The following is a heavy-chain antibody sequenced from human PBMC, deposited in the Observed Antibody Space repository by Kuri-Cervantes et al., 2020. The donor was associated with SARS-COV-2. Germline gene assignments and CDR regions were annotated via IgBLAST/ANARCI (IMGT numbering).Heavy chain of an antibody. J-gene: IGHJ3*02. CDR3: ARTGGLGYYYDSSGYWGAFDI. CDR1: GGSISNSTYY. CDR2: IYYSGST. V-gene: IGHV4-61*05. Sequence: SETLSLTCTVSGGSISNSTYYWSWIRQPPGKGLEWIGYIYYSGSTNYNPSLKSRVTISVDTSKNQFSLKLSSVTAADTAVYYCARTGGLGYYYDSSGYWGAFDIWGQGTMVAVSS. D-gene: IGHD3-22*01.